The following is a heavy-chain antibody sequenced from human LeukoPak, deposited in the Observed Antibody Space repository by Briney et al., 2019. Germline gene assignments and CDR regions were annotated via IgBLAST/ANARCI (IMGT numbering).Heavy chain of an antibody. D-gene: IGHD3-22*01. CDR1: GGTFSSYA. CDR2: IIPIFGTA. Sequence: SVKVSGKASGGTFSSYAISWVRQAPGQGLEWMGGIIPIFGTANYAQKFQGRVTITTDESTSTAYMELSSLRSEDTAVYYCARGGLYYDSSGSKLGAFDIWGQGTMVTVSS. V-gene: IGHV1-69*05. CDR3: ARGGLYYDSSGSKLGAFDI. J-gene: IGHJ3*02.